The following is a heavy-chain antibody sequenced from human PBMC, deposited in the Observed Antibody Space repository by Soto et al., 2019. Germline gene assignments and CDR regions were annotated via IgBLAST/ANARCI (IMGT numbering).Heavy chain of an antibody. CDR2: FDPEDGET. Sequence: ASVKVSCKVSGYTLTELSMHWVRQAPGKGLEWMGGFDPEDGETIYAQKFQGRVTMTEDTSTDTAYMELSSLRSEDTAVYYCATGNSTEDAYYYYMDVWGKGTTVTVSS. J-gene: IGHJ6*03. CDR1: GYTLTELS. V-gene: IGHV1-24*01. CDR3: ATGNSTEDAYYYYMDV.